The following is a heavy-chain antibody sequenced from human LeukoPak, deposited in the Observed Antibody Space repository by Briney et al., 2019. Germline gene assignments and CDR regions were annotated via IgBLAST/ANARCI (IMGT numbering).Heavy chain of an antibody. CDR3: ARDFTPGDFYCYYHGMDV. CDR1: GYTFTSYY. D-gene: IGHD3-16*01. Sequence: ASVKLSCKASGYTFTSYYMHWVRQAPGQGLEWMGWINPNSGGTNYAQKFQGRVTMTRDTSISTDYMELSRLRSDDTAVYYCARDFTPGDFYCYYHGMDVWGQGTTVTVSS. CDR2: INPNSGGT. V-gene: IGHV1-2*02. J-gene: IGHJ6*02.